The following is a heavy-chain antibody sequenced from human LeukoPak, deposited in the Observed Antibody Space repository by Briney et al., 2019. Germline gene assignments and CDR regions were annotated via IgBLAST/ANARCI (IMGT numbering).Heavy chain of an antibody. CDR1: GGSISSYY. Sequence: SETLPLTCTVSGGSISSYYWSWIRQPPGKGLEWIGYIYTSGSTNYNPSLKSRVTISVDTSKNQFSLKLSSVTAADTAVYYCARHGKPYYYDSSGYYAYYYYYMDVWGKGTTVTVSS. CDR3: ARHGKPYYYDSSGYYAYYYYYMDV. D-gene: IGHD3-22*01. CDR2: IYTSGST. V-gene: IGHV4-4*09. J-gene: IGHJ6*03.